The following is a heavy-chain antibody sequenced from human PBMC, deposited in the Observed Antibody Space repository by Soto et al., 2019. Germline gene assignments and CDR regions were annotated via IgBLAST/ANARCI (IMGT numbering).Heavy chain of an antibody. J-gene: IGHJ5*02. V-gene: IGHV1-69*01. CDR2: IIPIFGTA. Sequence: QVQLVQSGAEVKKPGSSVKVSCKASGGTFSSYAISWVRQAPGQGLEWMGGIIPIFGTANYAQKFQGRVTITADESTSTAYVELSSLRSEDTAVYYCARGPLRGYCSSTSCYISWFDPWGQGTLVTVSS. CDR3: ARGPLRGYCSSTSCYISWFDP. CDR1: GGTFSSYA. D-gene: IGHD2-2*02.